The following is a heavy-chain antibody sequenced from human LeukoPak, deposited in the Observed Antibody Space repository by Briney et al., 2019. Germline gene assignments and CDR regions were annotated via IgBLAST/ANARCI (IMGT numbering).Heavy chain of an antibody. V-gene: IGHV4-59*01. CDR1: GGSISSYY. D-gene: IGHD3-3*01. CDR3: ARGEDDFWSGYYTVGAFDI. CDR2: IYYSGGT. J-gene: IGHJ3*02. Sequence: SETLSLTCTVSGGSISSYYWSWIRQPPGKGLEWIGYIYYSGGTNYNPSLKSRVTISVDTSKNQFSLKLSSVTAADTAVYYCARGEDDFWSGYYTVGAFDIWGQGTMVTVSS.